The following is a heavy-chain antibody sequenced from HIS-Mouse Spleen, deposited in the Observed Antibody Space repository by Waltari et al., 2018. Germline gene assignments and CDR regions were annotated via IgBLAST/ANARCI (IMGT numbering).Heavy chain of an antibody. Sequence: QVQLVQSGAEVKKPGASVKVSCKASGYTFTSYDINWVRQATGHGLGWMGWMNPNSGNTGYAQKFQGRVTMTRNTSISTAYMELSSLRSEDTAVYYCARIGSHRRGYSYGYWFDPWGQGTLVTVSS. CDR3: ARIGSHRRGYSYGYWFDP. CDR1: GYTFTSYD. J-gene: IGHJ5*02. D-gene: IGHD5-18*01. CDR2: MNPNSGNT. V-gene: IGHV1-8*01.